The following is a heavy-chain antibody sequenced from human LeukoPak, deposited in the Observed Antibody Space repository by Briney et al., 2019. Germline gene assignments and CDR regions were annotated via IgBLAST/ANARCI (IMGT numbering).Heavy chain of an antibody. CDR2: IYENGGTT. CDR1: GFTFRSHA. Sequence: GGSLRLSCVGSGFTFRSHAMSWVRQAPEKGLEFVSGIYENGGTTYYADSVKGRFSISRDNSKNTLYLQMNSLRAEDTAVYYCAKDYPITIRGVGATPLDYWGQGTLVTVSS. CDR3: AKDYPITIRGVGATPLDY. J-gene: IGHJ4*02. V-gene: IGHV3-23*01. D-gene: IGHD1-26*01.